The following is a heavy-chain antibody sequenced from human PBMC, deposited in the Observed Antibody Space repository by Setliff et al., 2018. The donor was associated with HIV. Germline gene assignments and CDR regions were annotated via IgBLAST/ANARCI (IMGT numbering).Heavy chain of an antibody. Sequence: ASVKVSCKASGYTFTSYYLHWVRQAPGQGLEWMGMVNPSGGSASYAQKFQGRVTMSRDTSTSTVYMELSSLRSEDTAVYYCARDYFDSSAYHYGFGAFDIWGQGTMVTVSS. D-gene: IGHD3-22*01. J-gene: IGHJ3*02. CDR3: ARDYFDSSAYHYGFGAFDI. CDR1: GYTFTSYY. CDR2: VNPSGGSA. V-gene: IGHV1-46*01.